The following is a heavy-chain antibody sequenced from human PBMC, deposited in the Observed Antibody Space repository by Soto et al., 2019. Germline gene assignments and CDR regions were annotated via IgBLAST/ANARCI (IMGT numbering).Heavy chain of an antibody. V-gene: IGHV3-23*01. J-gene: IGHJ4*02. Sequence: GGSLRLSCAASGFTFSSYAMSWVRQAPGKGLEWVSAISGSGGSTYYADSVKGRFTISRDNSKNTLYLQMNSLRAEDTAVYYCAKDGSGSYYTTPYFDYWGQGTLVTVSS. D-gene: IGHD3-10*01. CDR3: AKDGSGSYYTTPYFDY. CDR2: ISGSGGST. CDR1: GFTFSSYA.